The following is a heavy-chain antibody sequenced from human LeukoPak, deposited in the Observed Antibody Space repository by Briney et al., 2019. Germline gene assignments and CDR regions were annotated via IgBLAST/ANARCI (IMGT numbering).Heavy chain of an antibody. CDR2: ISYDGSNK. J-gene: IGHJ4*02. CDR3: ARQVGATYFDY. V-gene: IGHV3-30*04. D-gene: IGHD1-26*01. Sequence: GGSLRLSCAASGFIFGSYAMSWVRQAPGKGLEWVAVISYDGSNKYYADSVKGRFTISRDNSKNTLYLQMNSLRAEDTAVYYCARQVGATYFDYWGQGTLVTVSS. CDR1: GFIFGSYA.